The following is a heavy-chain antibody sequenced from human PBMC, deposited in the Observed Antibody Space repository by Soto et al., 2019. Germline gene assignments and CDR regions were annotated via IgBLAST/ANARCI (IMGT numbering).Heavy chain of an antibody. CDR3: ARPLIGNYEGDFDI. J-gene: IGHJ3*02. D-gene: IGHD1-20*01. CDR2: IYKSGTT. Sequence: PSETLSLTCTVSGDSISGGHYYWSWIRQPPGKGLEWIGYIYKSGTTYYIPSLRSRLRISVDTSKNQISLNLSSVTAADTAVYYCARPLIGNYEGDFDIWGQGTMVTVSS. CDR1: GDSISGGHYY. V-gene: IGHV4-30-4*01.